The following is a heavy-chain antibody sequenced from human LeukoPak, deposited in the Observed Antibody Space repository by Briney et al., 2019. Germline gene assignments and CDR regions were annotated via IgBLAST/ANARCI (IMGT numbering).Heavy chain of an antibody. V-gene: IGHV3-30*18. CDR2: ISYDGSNK. D-gene: IGHD4-17*01. Sequence: PGGSLRLSCAASGFTFSSYGMHWVRQAPGKGLEWVAVISYDGSNKYYADSVKGRFTISRDNSKNTLYLQMNSLRAEDTAVYYCAKEHPYGDYYFDYWGQGTLVTVSS. CDR1: GFTFSSYG. J-gene: IGHJ4*02. CDR3: AKEHPYGDYYFDY.